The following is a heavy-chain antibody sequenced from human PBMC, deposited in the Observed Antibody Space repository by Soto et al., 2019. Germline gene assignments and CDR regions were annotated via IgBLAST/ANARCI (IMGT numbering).Heavy chain of an antibody. CDR3: VAEVDFGKLSVV. CDR1: GDTFKNSV. CDR2: TIPLFGTT. V-gene: IGHV1-69*01. D-gene: IGHD3-10*01. Sequence: QVQLVQSGVEVKKPGSSVRVSCKASGDTFKNSVISWVRQAPGQGLEWMGGTIPLFGTTDYAQKFQGRLTITTDESTTTAYMEVSRLTSDDTAVYYCVAEVDFGKLSVVWGQGTTVIVSS. J-gene: IGHJ6*02.